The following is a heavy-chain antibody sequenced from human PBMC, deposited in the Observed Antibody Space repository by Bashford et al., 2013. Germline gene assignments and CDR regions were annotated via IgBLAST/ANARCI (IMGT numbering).Heavy chain of an antibody. J-gene: IGHJ4*02. CDR1: GYTLTELS. V-gene: IGHV1-24*01. Sequence: ASVKVSCKVSGYTLTELSMHWVRQAPGKGLEWMGGFDPEDGETIYAQKFQGRVTMTEDTSTDTAYMELSSLRSEDTAVYYCATDFHCSGGSCSYFFDYWGQGTLVTVSS. CDR3: ATDFHCSGGSCSYFFDY. D-gene: IGHD2-15*01. CDR2: FDPEDGET.